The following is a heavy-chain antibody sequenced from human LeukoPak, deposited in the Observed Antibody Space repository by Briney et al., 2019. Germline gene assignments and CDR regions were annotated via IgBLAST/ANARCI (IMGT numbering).Heavy chain of an antibody. J-gene: IGHJ4*02. CDR2: IIPILGIA. D-gene: IGHD1-26*01. CDR3: ARESGGSYSPGYDC. Sequence: SVKVSCKASGGTFSSYAISWVRHAPGQGLEWMGRIIPILGIANYAQKFQGRVTITADKSTSTAYMELSSLRSEDTAVYYCARESGGSYSPGYDCWGQGTLVTVSS. CDR1: GGTFSSYA. V-gene: IGHV1-69*04.